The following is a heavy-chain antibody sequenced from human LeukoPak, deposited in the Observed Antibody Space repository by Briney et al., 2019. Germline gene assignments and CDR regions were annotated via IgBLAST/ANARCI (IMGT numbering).Heavy chain of an antibody. CDR3: ARDDYLVAFDI. Sequence: ASVKVSCKASGGTFSSYAISWVRQAPGQGLEWMGWISAYNGNTNYAQKLQGRVTMTTDTSTSTAYMELRSLRSDDTAVYYCARDDYLVAFDIWGQGTMVTVSS. V-gene: IGHV1-18*01. D-gene: IGHD3-16*01. J-gene: IGHJ3*02. CDR1: GGTFSSYA. CDR2: ISAYNGNT.